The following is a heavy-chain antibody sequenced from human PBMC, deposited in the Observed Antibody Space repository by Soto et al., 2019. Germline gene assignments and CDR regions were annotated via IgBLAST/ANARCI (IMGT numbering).Heavy chain of an antibody. V-gene: IGHV4-4*07. J-gene: IGHJ5*02. CDR1: GGSISKFY. Sequence: QVQLQESGPGVVKPSETLSLSCSVSGGSISKFYWSWIRKTAGKGLEWMGRVYATGTTDYNPSLRSRVTMSVDISKKTFSLRLTSVTAADTGVYYCVRDGSKTLRDRFDPWGQGKLVTVSS. CDR3: VRDGSKTLRDRFDP. CDR2: VYATGTT.